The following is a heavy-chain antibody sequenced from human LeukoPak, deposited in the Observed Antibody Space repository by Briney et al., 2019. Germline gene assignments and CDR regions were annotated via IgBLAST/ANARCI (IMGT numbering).Heavy chain of an antibody. V-gene: IGHV3-64*04. CDR3: ARAYCTVDY. J-gene: IGHJ4*02. D-gene: IGHD2-8*02. CDR1: GFTFSSFA. CDR2: ISSDGTST. Sequence: GGSLSLSCSVSGFTFSSFAMHWVRQAPGTGLEYVSDISSDGTSTYYADSVRGSFTISRDNSKNTLYLQMNSLRAEDTSVYYCARAYCTVDYWGQGTLVTVSS.